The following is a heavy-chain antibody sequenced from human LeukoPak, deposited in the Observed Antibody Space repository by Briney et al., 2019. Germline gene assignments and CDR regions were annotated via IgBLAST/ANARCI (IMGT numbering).Heavy chain of an antibody. CDR3: ARGSYDSSGYYYGGY. CDR1: GYTFTVYY. CDR2: INPNSGGT. V-gene: IGHV1-2*06. D-gene: IGHD3-22*01. J-gene: IGHJ4*02. Sequence: ASVKVSCKASGYTFTVYYMHWVRQAPGQGLEWMGRINPNSGGTNYAQKFQGRVTMTRDTSISTAYMELSRLRSDDTAVYYCARGSYDSSGYYYGGYWGQGTLVTVSS.